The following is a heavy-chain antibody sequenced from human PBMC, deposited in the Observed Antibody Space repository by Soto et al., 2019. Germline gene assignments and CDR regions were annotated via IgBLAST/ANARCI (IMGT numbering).Heavy chain of an antibody. CDR1: GFTFSSYG. J-gene: IGHJ4*02. CDR2: IRYDGSNK. Sequence: LRLSCAASGFTFSSYGMHWVRQAPGKGLEWVAVIRYDGSNKYYADSVKGRFTISRDNSKNTLYLQMNSLRAEDTAVYYCAREIPTVTTLDYWGQGTLVTVSS. CDR3: AREIPTVTTLDY. D-gene: IGHD4-17*01. V-gene: IGHV3-33*01.